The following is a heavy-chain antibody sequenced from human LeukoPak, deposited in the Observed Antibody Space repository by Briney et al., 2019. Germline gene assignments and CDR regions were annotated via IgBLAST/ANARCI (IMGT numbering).Heavy chain of an antibody. J-gene: IGHJ5*02. CDR3: TRDSYYGSGSYQGALDP. Sequence: PSETLSLTCTASGGSISSYYWSWIRQPPGKGLEWIGYIYYSGSTNYNPSLKSRVTISVDTSKNQFSLKLSSVAAADTAVYYCTRDSYYGSGSYQGALDPWGQGTLVTVSS. D-gene: IGHD3-10*01. CDR2: IYYSGST. CDR1: GGSISSYY. V-gene: IGHV4-59*01.